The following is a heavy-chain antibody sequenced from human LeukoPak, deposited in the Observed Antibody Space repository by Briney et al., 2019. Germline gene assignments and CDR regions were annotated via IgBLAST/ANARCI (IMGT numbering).Heavy chain of an antibody. J-gene: IGHJ4*02. Sequence: GGSLRLSCAASGFTFSSYGMRWVRQAPGKGLEWVAFIRYDGNNKQYADSVKGRFTISRDDSKNTLYLQMNSLRAEDTAVYYCAKTLRDSSGYYAAGYWGQGTLVTVSS. CDR3: AKTLRDSSGYYAAGY. D-gene: IGHD3-22*01. CDR2: IRYDGNNK. V-gene: IGHV3-30*02. CDR1: GFTFSSYG.